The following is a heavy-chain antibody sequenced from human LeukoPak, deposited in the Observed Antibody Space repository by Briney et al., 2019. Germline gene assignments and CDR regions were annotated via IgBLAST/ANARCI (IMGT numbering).Heavy chain of an antibody. CDR1: GFTFSNYA. J-gene: IGHJ4*02. CDR3: AKSFDILTGYNIDY. V-gene: IGHV3-30*18. Sequence: GGSLRLSCAASGFTFSNYAMSWVRQAPGKGLEWVAVISYGGSNKYYTDSVKGRFTISGDSSKNTLYPQMNSLRAEDTAVYHCAKSFDILTGYNIDYWGQGTLVTVSS. D-gene: IGHD3-9*01. CDR2: ISYGGSNK.